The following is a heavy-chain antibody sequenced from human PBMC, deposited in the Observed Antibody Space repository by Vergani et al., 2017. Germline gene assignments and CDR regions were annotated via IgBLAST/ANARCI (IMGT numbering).Heavy chain of an antibody. D-gene: IGHD3-10*01. CDR2: ISSTIDYI. Sequence: EVQLVESGGGLVKPGGSLRLSCAASGFTFSSYSMNWVRQAPGKGLEWVSSISSTIDYIYYADSVKGRFTISRDNAKNSLYLQMNSLRAEDTAVYYCARGILWFGELGAFDIWGQGTMVAVSS. J-gene: IGHJ3*02. CDR1: GFTFSSYS. V-gene: IGHV3-21*01. CDR3: ARGILWFGELGAFDI.